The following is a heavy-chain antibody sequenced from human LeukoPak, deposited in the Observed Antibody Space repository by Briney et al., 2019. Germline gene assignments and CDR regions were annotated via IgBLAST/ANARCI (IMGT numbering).Heavy chain of an antibody. CDR3: AKGYCTNGVCYDDWFDP. D-gene: IGHD2-8*01. J-gene: IGHJ5*02. CDR1: GFTFDDYA. Sequence: GRSLSLSCGASGFTFDDYAMHWVRQAPGKGLEWVSGISWNSGSIGYADSVKGRFTISRDNAKNSLYLQMNSLRAEDTALYYCAKGYCTNGVCYDDWFDPWGQGTLVTVSS. V-gene: IGHV3-9*01. CDR2: ISWNSGSI.